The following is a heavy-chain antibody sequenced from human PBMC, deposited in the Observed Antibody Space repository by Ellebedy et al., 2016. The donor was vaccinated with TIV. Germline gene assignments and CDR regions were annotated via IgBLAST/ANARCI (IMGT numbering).Heavy chain of an antibody. CDR1: GFTSSGYY. CDR2: ISYSGDLM. CDR3: ARLGVIAAAGASDY. Sequence: PGGSLRLSCAASGFTSSGYYMSWFRQAPGKGPEWVSSISYSGDLMYYADSVKGRFTPSRDNAENSLYLQMNSMGAEATAVYYCARLGVIAAAGASDYWGQGTLVIVSS. J-gene: IGHJ4*02. V-gene: IGHV3-11*01. D-gene: IGHD6-13*01.